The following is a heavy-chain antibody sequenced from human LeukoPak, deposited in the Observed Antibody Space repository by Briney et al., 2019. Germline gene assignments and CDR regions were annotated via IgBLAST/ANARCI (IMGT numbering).Heavy chain of an antibody. Sequence: SETLSLTCTVSGGSVSSGSYYWSWIRQPPGKGLEWIGYIYYSGSTNYNPSLKSRVTISVDTSKNQFSLKLSSVTAADTAVYYCARGARNYDFWSGYYLLDYWGQGTLVTVSS. CDR2: IYYSGST. D-gene: IGHD3-3*01. V-gene: IGHV4-61*01. CDR3: ARGARNYDFWSGYYLLDY. J-gene: IGHJ4*02. CDR1: GGSVSSGSYY.